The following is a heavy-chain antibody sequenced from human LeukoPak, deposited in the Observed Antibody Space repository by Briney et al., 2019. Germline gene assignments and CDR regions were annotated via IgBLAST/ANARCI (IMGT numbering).Heavy chain of an antibody. CDR1: GYTFTSYG. V-gene: IGHV1-18*01. D-gene: IGHD5-12*01. J-gene: IGHJ5*02. CDR2: ISAYNGNT. CDR3: ARLPWATPENSNNWFDP. Sequence: ASVKVSCKASGYTFTSYGISWVRQAPGQGLEWMGWISAYNGNTNYAQKLQGRVTMTTDTSTSTAYMELRSLRSDDTAVYYCARLPWATPENSNNWFDPWGQGTLVTVSS.